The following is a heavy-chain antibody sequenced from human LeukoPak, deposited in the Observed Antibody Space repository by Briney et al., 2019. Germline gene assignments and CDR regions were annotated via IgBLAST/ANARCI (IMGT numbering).Heavy chain of an antibody. J-gene: IGHJ6*02. CDR2: ISGSGGST. CDR1: GFTFSSYA. V-gene: IGHV3-23*01. D-gene: IGHD4-17*01. CDR3: AKSAHSTVTTFYYYYGMDV. Sequence: GGSLRLSSAAAGFTFSSYAMSWVRQAPGKGLEWVSAISGSGGSTYYADSVKGRFTISRDNSKNTLYLQMNSLRAEDTAVYYYAKSAHSTVTTFYYYYGMDVWGQGTTVTVSS.